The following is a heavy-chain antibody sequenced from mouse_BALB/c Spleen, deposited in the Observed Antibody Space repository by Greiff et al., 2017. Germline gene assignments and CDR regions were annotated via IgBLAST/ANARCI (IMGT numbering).Heavy chain of an antibody. J-gene: IGHJ2*01. Sequence: EVKLMESGGGLVKPGGSLKLSCAASGFTFSSYAMSWVRQTPEKRLEWVASISSGGRTYYPDSVKGRFTISRDNARNILYLQMSSLRSEDTAMYYCARGRHYFDYWGQGTTLTVSS. CDR3: ARGRHYFDY. CDR2: ISSGGRT. V-gene: IGHV5-6-5*01. CDR1: GFTFSSYA.